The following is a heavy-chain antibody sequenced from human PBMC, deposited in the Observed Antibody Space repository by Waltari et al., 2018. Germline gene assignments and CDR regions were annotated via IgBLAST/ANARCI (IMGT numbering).Heavy chain of an antibody. D-gene: IGHD4-17*01. J-gene: IGHJ4*02. CDR1: GGSISSSSYY. V-gene: IGHV4-39*01. Sequence: QLQLQESGPGLVKPSETLSLTCTVSGGSISSSSYYWGWIRQPPGKGLEWIGSIYYSGSTYYNPSLRSRVTISVDTSKNQFSLKRSSVTAADTAVYYCAVTPDLPFDYWGQGTLVTVSS. CDR2: IYYSGST. CDR3: AVTPDLPFDY.